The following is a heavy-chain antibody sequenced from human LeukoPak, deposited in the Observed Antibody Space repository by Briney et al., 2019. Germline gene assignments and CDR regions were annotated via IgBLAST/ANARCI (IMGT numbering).Heavy chain of an antibody. V-gene: IGHV1-69*04. J-gene: IGHJ4*02. CDR2: IIPILGIA. D-gene: IGHD2-21*02. CDR3: AREGVVTAIAAYFDY. Sequence: SVKVSCKASGGTFSSYAISWVRQAPGQGLEWMGRIIPILGIANYAQKFQGRVTITADKSTSTAYMELSSLRSEDTAVYYCAREGVVTAIAAYFDYWGQGTLVTVSS. CDR1: GGTFSSYA.